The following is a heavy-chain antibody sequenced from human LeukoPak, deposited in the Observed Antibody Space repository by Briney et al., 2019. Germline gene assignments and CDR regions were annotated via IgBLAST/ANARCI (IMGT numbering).Heavy chain of an antibody. D-gene: IGHD4-23*01. CDR1: GYTFTNYG. CDR3: ARGGNMNYAGFDY. Sequence: GASVTVSCTASGYTFTNYGISWVRQAPGQGLEWMGWISAYNGDTNYAQKLQGRVTMTTDTSTSTAYMELRILTSDDTAVYYCARGGNMNYAGFDYWGQGTLVTVSS. V-gene: IGHV1-18*01. J-gene: IGHJ4*02. CDR2: ISAYNGDT.